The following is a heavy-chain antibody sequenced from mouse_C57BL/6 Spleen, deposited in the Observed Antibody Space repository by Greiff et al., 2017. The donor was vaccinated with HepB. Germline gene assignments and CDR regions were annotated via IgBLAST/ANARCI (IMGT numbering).Heavy chain of an antibody. V-gene: IGHV5-16*01. D-gene: IGHD2-2*01. CDR3: AREGLRRAMDY. CDR2: INYDGSST. J-gene: IGHJ4*01. CDR1: GFTFSDYY. Sequence: DVQLVESEGGLVQPGSSMKLSCTASGFTFSDYYMAWVRQVPEKGLEWVANINYDGSSTYYLDSLKSRFIISRDNAKNILYLQMSSLKSEDTATYYCAREGLRRAMDYWGQGTSVTVSS.